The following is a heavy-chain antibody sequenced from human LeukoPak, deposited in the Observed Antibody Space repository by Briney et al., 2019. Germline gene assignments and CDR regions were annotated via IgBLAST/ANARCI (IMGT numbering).Heavy chain of an antibody. CDR2: ISSISNYI. CDR1: GFTFNYYS. J-gene: IGHJ4*02. CDR3: ARDWGNWDFDY. Sequence: GGSLRLSCAASGFTFNYYSMNWVRQAPGKGLEWVSSISSISNYIYYADSVKGRFTITRDNAKNSLYLQMNSLRAEDTAVYYCARDWGNWDFDYWDQGTLVTVSS. V-gene: IGHV3-21*01. D-gene: IGHD3-16*01.